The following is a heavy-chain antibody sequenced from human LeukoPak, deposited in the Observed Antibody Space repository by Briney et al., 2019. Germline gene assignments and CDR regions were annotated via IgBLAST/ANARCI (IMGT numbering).Heavy chain of an antibody. D-gene: IGHD6-25*01. V-gene: IGHV1-18*01. Sequence: ASVTVSFKASYYTFYSYGITWVRQAPGQGLEWMGWISGYNGNTNSAQKLQGRLTMTTDTSTSTAYMEERSLRSDDTAVYFCASSGYWGQGTLVTVSS. CDR2: ISGYNGNT. CDR3: ASSGY. J-gene: IGHJ4*02. CDR1: YYTFYSYG.